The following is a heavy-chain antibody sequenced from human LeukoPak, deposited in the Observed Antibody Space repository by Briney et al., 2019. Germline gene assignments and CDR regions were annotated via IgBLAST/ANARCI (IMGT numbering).Heavy chain of an antibody. CDR1: GFTFSSYG. J-gene: IGHJ4*02. V-gene: IGHV3-30*18. D-gene: IGHD3-22*01. CDR3: AKDYYDSSGYSPPGPF. Sequence: GRSLRLSCAASGFTFSSYGMHWVRQAPGKGLEWVAVISYDGSNKYYADSVKGRFTISRDNSKNTLYLQMNSLRAEDTAVYYCAKDYYDSSGYSPPGPFGGQGTLVTVSS. CDR2: ISYDGSNK.